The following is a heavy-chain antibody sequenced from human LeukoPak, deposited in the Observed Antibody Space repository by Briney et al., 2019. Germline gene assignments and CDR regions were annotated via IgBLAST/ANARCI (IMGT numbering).Heavy chain of an antibody. V-gene: IGHV4-59*08. CDR2: IYYSGST. J-gene: IGHJ6*03. Sequence: SETLSLTCTVSGGSISSYYWSWIRQPPGKELEWIGYIYYSGSTNYNPSLKSRVTISVDTSKNQFSLKLSSVTAADTAVYYCARKAAYYVDVWGKGTTVTVSS. CDR1: GGSISSYY. CDR3: ARKAAYYVDV. D-gene: IGHD6-25*01.